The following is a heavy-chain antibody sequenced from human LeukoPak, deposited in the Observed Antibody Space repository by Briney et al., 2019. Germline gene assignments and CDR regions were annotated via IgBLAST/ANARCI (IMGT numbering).Heavy chain of an antibody. J-gene: IGHJ4*02. D-gene: IGHD3-22*01. CDR3: ARDQSYYDSSGPIDY. Sequence: ASVKVSCKASGGTFSSYAISWVRQAPGQGLEWMGGIIPIFGTANYAQKFQGRVTITADESTSTAYMELSSLRSEDTAVYYCARDQSYYDSSGPIDYWGQGTLVTVSS. CDR2: IIPIFGTA. CDR1: GGTFSSYA. V-gene: IGHV1-69*13.